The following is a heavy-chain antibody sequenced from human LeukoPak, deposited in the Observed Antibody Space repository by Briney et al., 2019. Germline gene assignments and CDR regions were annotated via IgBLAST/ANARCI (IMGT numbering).Heavy chain of an antibody. CDR2: IYSSGRT. CDR3: ARGERIALADTGYFDL. CDR1: GGSISTYY. J-gene: IGHJ2*01. Sequence: SETLSLTCTVSGGSISTYYWSWIRQPPGKGLEWVGYIYSSGRTNYNPSLKSRLTISLDTSRSQFSLKLNSVTTADTAVYYCARGERIALADTGYFDLWGRGTLVTVSS. D-gene: IGHD6-19*01. V-gene: IGHV4-59*01.